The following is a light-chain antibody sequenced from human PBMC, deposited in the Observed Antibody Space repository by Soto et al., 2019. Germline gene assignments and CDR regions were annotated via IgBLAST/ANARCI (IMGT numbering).Light chain of an antibody. CDR2: GAS. J-gene: IGKJ2*01. CDR3: QPYGRSPFT. Sequence: EIVLTQSPGTLSLSPGERATLSCRASQKIINNFLALFQQKPGLAPRLLIHGASTRASGVPDRFSGGRSGTDFVLTISRLEPEAFAVYYCQPYGRSPFTFGQGTKLQIK. CDR1: QKIINNF. V-gene: IGKV3-20*01.